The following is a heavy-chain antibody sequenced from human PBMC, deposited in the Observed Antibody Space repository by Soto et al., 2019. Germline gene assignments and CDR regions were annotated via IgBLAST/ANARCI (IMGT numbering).Heavy chain of an antibody. Sequence: SETLSLTCTVSGGSISSSSYYWGWIRQPPGKGLEWIGSIYYSGSTYYNPSLKSRVTISVDTSKNQFSLKLSSVTAADTAVYYCARQGYSGYDFEGYFDYWGQGTLVTVSS. J-gene: IGHJ4*02. CDR2: IYYSGST. D-gene: IGHD5-12*01. V-gene: IGHV4-39*01. CDR1: GGSISSSSYY. CDR3: ARQGYSGYDFEGYFDY.